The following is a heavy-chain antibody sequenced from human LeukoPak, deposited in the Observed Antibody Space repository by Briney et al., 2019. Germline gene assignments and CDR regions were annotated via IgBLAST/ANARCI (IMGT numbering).Heavy chain of an antibody. CDR2: IFPGDSDT. Sequence: GESLKISCKGPGYSFTSSWIAWVRQLPGKGLDWMRIIFPGDSDTRYSPSFQGQVTISADKSISTAYLQWSSLKASDTAMYYCAVVPAAIRWFDPWGQGTLVTVSS. V-gene: IGHV5-51*01. J-gene: IGHJ5*02. CDR1: GYSFTSSW. CDR3: AVVPAAIRWFDP. D-gene: IGHD2-2*02.